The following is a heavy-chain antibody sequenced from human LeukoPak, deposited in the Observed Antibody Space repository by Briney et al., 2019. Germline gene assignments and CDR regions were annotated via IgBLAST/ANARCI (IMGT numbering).Heavy chain of an antibody. CDR2: IYPSDSDT. CDR1: GYSFTSYW. D-gene: IGHD3-22*01. V-gene: IGHV5-51*01. Sequence: GESLKISCKGSGYSFTSYWIGWVRQMPGKGLEWMGIIYPSDSDTRYSPSFQGQVTISADKSISTAYLQWSSLKASDTAMYYCAIPTSGYHGDNWFDPWGQGTLVTVSS. CDR3: AIPTSGYHGDNWFDP. J-gene: IGHJ5*02.